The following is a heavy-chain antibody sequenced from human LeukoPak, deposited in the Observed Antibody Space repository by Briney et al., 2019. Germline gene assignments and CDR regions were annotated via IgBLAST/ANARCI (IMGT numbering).Heavy chain of an antibody. CDR2: ISYGGSTK. V-gene: IGHV3-30*04. D-gene: IGHD3-10*01. CDR1: GLTFSRSA. CDR3: VRAAFTMVRGVRYFDY. Sequence: GRSVRLSCAASGLTFSRSAMHWARQAPGRGLEWVAVISYGGSTKIYAESVKGRFTISRYNSKNKLYLQMNSLTTEDTAVYYCVRAAFTMVRGVRYFDYWAQGTVVSVSS. J-gene: IGHJ4*02.